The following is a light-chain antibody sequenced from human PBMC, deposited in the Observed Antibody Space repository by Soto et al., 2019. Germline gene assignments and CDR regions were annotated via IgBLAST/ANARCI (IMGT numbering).Light chain of an antibody. CDR3: QQRSEWPVT. CDR2: DTS. CDR1: QIVRDRY. Sequence: DIVPTQSPCTQYYSPGERAPLSCSSSQIVRDRYLAWYQQKPGQAPSLLIYDTSTRATGIPARFSGSGSGTDFTLTISSLEPEDFAVYYCQQRSEWPVTVGQGTRLEI. V-gene: IGKV3D-20*02. J-gene: IGKJ5*01.